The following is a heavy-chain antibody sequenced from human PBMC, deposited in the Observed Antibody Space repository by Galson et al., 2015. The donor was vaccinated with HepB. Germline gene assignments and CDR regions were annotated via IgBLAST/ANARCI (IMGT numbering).Heavy chain of an antibody. J-gene: IGHJ4*02. V-gene: IGHV3-53*01. CDR1: GFTVSSNY. D-gene: IGHD1-26*01. CDR2: IYSGGST. Sequence: SLRLSCAASGFTVSSNYMSWVRQAPGKGLEWVSVIYSGGSTYYADSVKGRFTISRDNSKNTLYLQMNSLRAEDTAVYYCARAKWELPYYFDYWGQGTLVTVSS. CDR3: ARAKWELPYYFDY.